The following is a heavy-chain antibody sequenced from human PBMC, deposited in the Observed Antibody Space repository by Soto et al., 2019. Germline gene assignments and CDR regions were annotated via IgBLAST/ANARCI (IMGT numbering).Heavy chain of an antibody. D-gene: IGHD3-16*01. CDR1: GGTFSTYT. CDR3: AGGPDSQYNDSHAASYP. Sequence: QVQLVQSGAEVKKPGSSVKVSCKASGGTFSTYTITWVRQAPGQGLEWMGRIIPIIGIINYAQKFQGRVTISADKFKGTAYMELTGLRSDDTAVYYCAGGPDSQYNDSHAASYPWGQGTLVTVSS. J-gene: IGHJ5*02. V-gene: IGHV1-69*02. CDR2: IIPIIGII.